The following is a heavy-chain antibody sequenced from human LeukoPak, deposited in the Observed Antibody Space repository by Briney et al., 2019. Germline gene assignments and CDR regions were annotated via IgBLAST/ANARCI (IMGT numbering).Heavy chain of an antibody. CDR3: ARSSAYCSGGSCYLSPQYYYYMDV. Sequence: ASETLSLTCTVSGGSNSSYYWSWIRQPPGKGLEWIGYIYYSGSTNYNPSLKSRVTISVDTSKNQFSLKLSSVTAADTAVYYCARSSAYCSGGSCYLSPQYYYYMDVWGKGTTVTVSS. V-gene: IGHV4-59*01. J-gene: IGHJ6*03. CDR1: GGSNSSYY. D-gene: IGHD2-15*01. CDR2: IYYSGST.